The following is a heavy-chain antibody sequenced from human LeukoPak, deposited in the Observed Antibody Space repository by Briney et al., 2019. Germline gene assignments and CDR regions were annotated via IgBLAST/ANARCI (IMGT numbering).Heavy chain of an antibody. CDR2: INHSGST. V-gene: IGHV4-34*01. CDR3: ARRLGEFDP. D-gene: IGHD6-25*01. CDR1: GGSFSGYY. Sequence: ASETLSLTCAVYGGSFSGYYWSWIRQPPGKGLEWIGEINHSGSTNYNPSLKSRVTISVDTSKNQFSLKLSSVTAADTAVYYCARRLGEFDPWGQGTLVTVSS. J-gene: IGHJ5*02.